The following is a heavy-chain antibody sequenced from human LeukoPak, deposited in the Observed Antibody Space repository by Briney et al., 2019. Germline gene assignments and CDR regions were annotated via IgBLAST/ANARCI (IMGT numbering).Heavy chain of an antibody. J-gene: IGHJ4*02. V-gene: IGHV4-39*01. D-gene: IGHD3-22*01. Sequence: PGGTLRLSCAASGFTFSSYGMSWVRQPPGKGLEWIGSIYYSGSTYYNPSLKSRVTISVDTSKNQFSLKLSSVTAADTAVYYCARQRGYYYSHFDYWGQGTLVTVSS. CDR2: IYYSGST. CDR3: ARQRGYYYSHFDY. CDR1: GFTFSSYG.